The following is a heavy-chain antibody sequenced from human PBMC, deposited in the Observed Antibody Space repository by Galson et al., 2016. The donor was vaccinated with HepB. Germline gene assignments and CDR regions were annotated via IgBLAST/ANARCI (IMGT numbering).Heavy chain of an antibody. V-gene: IGHV3-21*01. CDR3: ARDRDYYAMDV. CDR1: GFTFGSFT. J-gene: IGHJ6*02. Sequence: SLRLSCAGSGFTFGSFTMNWVRQAPGKGLEWVASISSGGRYIYYADSVKGRFTISRDNSKNTLYLQMNSLRAEDTAVFYCARDRDYYAMDVWGQGTTVTVSS. CDR2: ISSGGRYI.